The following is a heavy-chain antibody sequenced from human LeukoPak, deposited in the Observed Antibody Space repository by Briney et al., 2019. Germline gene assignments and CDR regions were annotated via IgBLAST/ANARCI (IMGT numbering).Heavy chain of an antibody. CDR1: GYTFTSYV. V-gene: IGHV7-4-1*02. Sequence: GASVKVSCKASGYTFTSYVMNWVRQAPGQGLEWLGWINTNTGNPTYAQGFTGRFVFSLDTSVTTAYLQISSLRAEDTAVYYCASKGYSYGFDYWGQGTLVTVSS. D-gene: IGHD5-18*01. CDR3: ASKGYSYGFDY. J-gene: IGHJ4*02. CDR2: INTNTGNP.